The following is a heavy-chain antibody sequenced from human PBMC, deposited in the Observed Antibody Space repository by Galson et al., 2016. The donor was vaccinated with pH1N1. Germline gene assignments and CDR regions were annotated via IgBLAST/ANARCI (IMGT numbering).Heavy chain of an antibody. V-gene: IGHV3-30*18. CDR1: GFTFSSYG. CDR3: AKPIYGSGGFDP. CDR2: ISYDGSKR. J-gene: IGHJ5*02. D-gene: IGHD3-10*01. Sequence: SCAASGFTFSSYGMHWVRQAPGKGLEWVAVISYDGSKRYYADSVKGRFTISRDNSKNTLYLQMNSLRAEDTAVYYCAKPIYGSGGFDPWGQGTLVTVSS.